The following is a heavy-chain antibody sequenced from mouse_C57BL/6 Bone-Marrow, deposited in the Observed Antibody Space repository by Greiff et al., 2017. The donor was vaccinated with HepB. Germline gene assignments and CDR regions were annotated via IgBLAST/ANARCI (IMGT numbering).Heavy chain of an antibody. CDR2: IWTGGGT. CDR3: ARGDYDGFLYYFDY. D-gene: IGHD2-3*01. Sequence: VKLVESGPGLVAPSQSLSITCTVSGFSLTSYAISWVRQPPGKGLEWLGVIWTGGGTNYNSALKSRLSISKDNSKSQVFLKMNSLQTDDTARYYCARGDYDGFLYYFDYWGQGTTLTVSS. J-gene: IGHJ2*01. V-gene: IGHV2-9-1*01. CDR1: GFSLTSYA.